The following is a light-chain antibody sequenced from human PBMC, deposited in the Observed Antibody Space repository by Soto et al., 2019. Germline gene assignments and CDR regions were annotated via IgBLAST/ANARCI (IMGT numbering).Light chain of an antibody. V-gene: IGLV2-23*02. CDR1: SSDVGSYNL. J-gene: IGLJ2*01. CDR3: CSYAVSSTYV. CDR2: EVS. Sequence: QSALTQPASVSGSPGQSITISCTGTSSDVGSYNLVSWYQQHPGKAPKLMIYEVSKRPSGVSNRFSGSKSGNTASLTISGLQAEDEADYYCCSYAVSSTYVFGGGTKLPVL.